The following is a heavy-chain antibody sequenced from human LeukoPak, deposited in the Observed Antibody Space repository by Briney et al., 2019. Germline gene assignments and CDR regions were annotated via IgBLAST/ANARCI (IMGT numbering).Heavy chain of an antibody. D-gene: IGHD5-12*01. Sequence: PGGSLRLSCAASGFTFSSYAMSWVRQAPGKGLEGVSGISGSGGSTYYADPVRGRLTISRDNSKNTLYMQMNRLRAEDTAVYYCAKDIPWLHPDAFDIWGQGTMVTVSS. J-gene: IGHJ3*02. V-gene: IGHV3-23*01. CDR1: GFTFSSYA. CDR2: ISGSGGST. CDR3: AKDIPWLHPDAFDI.